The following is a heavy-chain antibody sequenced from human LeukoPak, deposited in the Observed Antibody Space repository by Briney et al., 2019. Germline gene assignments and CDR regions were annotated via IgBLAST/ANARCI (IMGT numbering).Heavy chain of an antibody. CDR2: IIPIFGTA. D-gene: IGHD2-2*01. J-gene: IGHJ4*02. CDR3: ARSVGYCSSTTCWYYFDY. V-gene: IGHV1-69*01. CDR1: GGTFSIYA. Sequence: ASVKVSCKASGGTFSIYAISWVRQAPGQGLEWMGGIIPIFGTANYAQKFQGRVTITADESTSTAYMELCSLRSEDTAVYYCARSVGYCSSTTCWYYFDYWGQGTLVTVSS.